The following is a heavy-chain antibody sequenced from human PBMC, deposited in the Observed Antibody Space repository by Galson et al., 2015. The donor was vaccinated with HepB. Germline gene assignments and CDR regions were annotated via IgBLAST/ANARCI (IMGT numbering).Heavy chain of an antibody. V-gene: IGHV3-9*01. J-gene: IGHJ2*01. CDR3: AGVYRWGWYGDYDWYFDL. CDR1: GFTFDDYG. D-gene: IGHD4-17*01. CDR2: ISWNSDNI. Sequence: SLRLSCAASGFTFDDYGMHWVRQAPGKGLEWVSGISWNSDNIGYADSVKGRFTISRDNAKNSLYLQMNSLRVEDTAFYYCAGVYRWGWYGDYDWYFDLWGRGTLVTVSS.